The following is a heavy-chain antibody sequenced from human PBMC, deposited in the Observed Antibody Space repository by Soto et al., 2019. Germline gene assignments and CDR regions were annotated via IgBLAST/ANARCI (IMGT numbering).Heavy chain of an antibody. D-gene: IGHD2-15*01. V-gene: IGHV1-69*02. Sequence: QVQLVQSGAEVKKPGSSVKVSCKASGGTFSSYTISWVRQAPGQGLEWMGRIIPILGIANYAQKFQGRVTITADKSTSTAYMELCSLRSEDTAVYYCARYGCSGGSCYSVDYWGQGTLVTVSS. J-gene: IGHJ4*02. CDR1: GGTFSSYT. CDR3: ARYGCSGGSCYSVDY. CDR2: IIPILGIA.